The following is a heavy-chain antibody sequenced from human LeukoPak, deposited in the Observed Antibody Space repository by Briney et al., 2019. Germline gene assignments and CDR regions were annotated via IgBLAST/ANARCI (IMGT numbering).Heavy chain of an antibody. Sequence: GGSLRLSCAASGFPFSDYYMSWIRQAPGKGLEWVSYISGDSHIYYADSVKGRFTISRDNAKNSLYLQMNSLRAEDTAVYYCARAPRGYDFWSGYYKNYYYYGMDVWGQGTTVTVSS. D-gene: IGHD3-3*01. CDR3: ARAPRGYDFWSGYYKNYYYYGMDV. J-gene: IGHJ6*02. V-gene: IGHV3-11*01. CDR1: GFPFSDYY. CDR2: ISGDSHI.